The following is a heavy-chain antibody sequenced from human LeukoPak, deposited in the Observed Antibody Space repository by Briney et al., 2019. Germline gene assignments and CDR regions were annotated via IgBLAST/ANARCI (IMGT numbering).Heavy chain of an antibody. CDR3: ARDGYNVYYYGMDV. J-gene: IGHJ6*02. V-gene: IGHV4-59*01. Sequence: SETLSLTCTVSGGSTSSYYWSWIRQPPGKGLEWIGYIYYSGSTNYNPSLKSRVTISIDTSKKQFSLKLSSVTAADTAVYYCARDGYNVYYYGMDVWGQGTTVTVSS. CDR1: GGSTSSYY. CDR2: IYYSGST. D-gene: IGHD5-24*01.